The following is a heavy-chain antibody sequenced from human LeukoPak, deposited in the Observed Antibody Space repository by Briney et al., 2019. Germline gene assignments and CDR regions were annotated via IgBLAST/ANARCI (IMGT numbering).Heavy chain of an antibody. V-gene: IGHV1-69-2*01. D-gene: IGHD1-26*01. J-gene: IGHJ4*02. CDR3: ATGNSGSYSFDY. CDR2: VDPEDGET. CDR1: GYTFTDYY. Sequence: ASVKVSCKVSGYTFTDYYMHWVQQAPGKGLEWMGLVDPEDGETIYAEKFQGRVTVTADTSTDTAYMELSSLRSEDTAVYYCATGNSGSYSFDYWGQGTLVTVSS.